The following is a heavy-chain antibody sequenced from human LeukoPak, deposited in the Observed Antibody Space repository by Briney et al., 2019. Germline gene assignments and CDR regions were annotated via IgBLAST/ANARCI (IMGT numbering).Heavy chain of an antibody. Sequence: ASVKVSCKASGYTFTSYDINWVRQATGQGLEWMGWMNPNNGNTSYAQNFQGRVTITRNTSTSTAYMELSSLRSEDTAVYYCARGTGSRWQFSDFDSWGAGNLVTASS. D-gene: IGHD6-13*01. CDR3: ARGTGSRWQFSDFDS. CDR2: MNPNNGNT. J-gene: IGHJ4*02. V-gene: IGHV1-8*03. CDR1: GYTFTSYD.